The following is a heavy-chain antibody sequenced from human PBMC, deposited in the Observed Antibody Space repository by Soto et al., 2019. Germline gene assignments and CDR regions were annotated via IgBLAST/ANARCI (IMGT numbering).Heavy chain of an antibody. CDR1: GYTFTSYD. J-gene: IGHJ3*02. CDR2: MNPNSGNT. Sequence: ASVKVSCKASGYTFTSYDINWVRQATGQGLEWMGWMNPNSGNTGYAQKFQGRVTMTRNASISTAYMELSSLRSEDTAVYYCARAGRGYCSGGSCHWAAFDIWGQGKMVTVPS. CDR3: ARAGRGYCSGGSCHWAAFDI. D-gene: IGHD2-15*01. V-gene: IGHV1-8*01.